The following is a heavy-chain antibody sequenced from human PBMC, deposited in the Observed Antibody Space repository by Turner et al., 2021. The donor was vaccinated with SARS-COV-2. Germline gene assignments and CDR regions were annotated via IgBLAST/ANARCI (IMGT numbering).Heavy chain of an antibody. CDR1: GFTVGSTY. CDR3: ARDDPLGGMDV. V-gene: IGHV3-53*02. Sequence: VQLVETGGGWIQRGGSMRLSCAASGFTVGSTYMSWVRQAPGKGLEWVSLINGGGSTYYADSVKGRFTISRDNSKNTLDLKMNSLRAEDTAVYYCARDDPLGGMDVWGQGTTVTVSS. J-gene: IGHJ6*02. CDR2: INGGGST.